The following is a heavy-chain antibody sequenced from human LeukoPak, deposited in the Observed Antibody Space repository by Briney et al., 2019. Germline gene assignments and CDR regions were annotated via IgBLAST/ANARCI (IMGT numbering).Heavy chain of an antibody. V-gene: IGHV4-38-2*02. CDR3: ARAPANYYMDV. J-gene: IGHJ6*03. Sequence: PSETLSLTCTVSGYSISSGYYWGWIRQPPGKGPEWIGSMYHSGSTYYNPSLKSRVTVSLDTSKNQFSLKLISVTAADTAVYYCARAPANYYMDVWGKGTTVTVSS. CDR1: GYSISSGYY. CDR2: MYHSGST. D-gene: IGHD2-2*01.